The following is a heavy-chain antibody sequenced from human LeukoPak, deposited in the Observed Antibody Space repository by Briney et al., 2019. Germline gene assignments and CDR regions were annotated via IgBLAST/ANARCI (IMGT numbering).Heavy chain of an antibody. J-gene: IGHJ5*02. D-gene: IGHD3-22*01. Sequence: ASVKVSCKASGYTLTSYDINWVRQVTGQGLEWMGWMNPKSGNTGYAQKFQGRVTITRSTSISTAYMELSSVTAADTAVYYCATGIYYDSSGYKAANWFDPWGQGTLVTVSS. CDR2: MNPKSGNT. CDR1: GYTLTSYD. V-gene: IGHV1-8*03. CDR3: ATGIYYDSSGYKAANWFDP.